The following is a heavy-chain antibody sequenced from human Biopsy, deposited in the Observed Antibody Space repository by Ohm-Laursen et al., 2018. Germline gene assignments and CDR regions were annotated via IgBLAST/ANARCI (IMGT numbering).Heavy chain of an antibody. CDR2: ISYDQITK. CDR1: GFTFRTYG. D-gene: IGHD3-3*01. CDR3: AKEEPPQGYDFWSGHYYYFDY. Sequence: SLRLSCAASGFTFRTYGMHWVRLAPGKGLEWVAVISYDQITKYYADSAKGRFTISRDNSKNTLYLQMNSLKADDTAVYYCAKEEPPQGYDFWSGHYYYFDYWGQGTLVTVSS. J-gene: IGHJ4*02. V-gene: IGHV3-30*12.